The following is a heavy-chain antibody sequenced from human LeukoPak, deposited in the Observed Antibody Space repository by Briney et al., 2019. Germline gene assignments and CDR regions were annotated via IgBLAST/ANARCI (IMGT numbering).Heavy chain of an antibody. J-gene: IGHJ4*02. V-gene: IGHV4-39*01. Sequence: SETLSLTCTVSGGSISSGSYYWGWIRQPPRKGLEWIAGMYYSGTTFYSPSLKSRVTISVDTSKNQLSLKLGSVTAADTAVYYCARHPPRDGSAFDYWGQGTLVTVSS. CDR3: ARHPPRDGSAFDY. CDR2: MYYSGTT. CDR1: GGSISSGSYY.